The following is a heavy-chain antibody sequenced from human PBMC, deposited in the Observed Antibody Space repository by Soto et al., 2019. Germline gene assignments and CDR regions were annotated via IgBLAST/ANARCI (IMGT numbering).Heavy chain of an antibody. D-gene: IGHD6-19*01. Sequence: QVQLVESGGGVVQPGRSLRLSCQASGFTFSNNALHWVRQPPGKGLEWVAFITSDGSYKFFADSVKGRFTISRDNSKNTLFLEMDRLVAEDTALYFCATTPPVAGYNHFDSWGQGALVTFSS. CDR3: ATTPPVAGYNHFDS. V-gene: IGHV3-30*03. CDR1: GFTFSNNA. CDR2: ITSDGSYK. J-gene: IGHJ4*02.